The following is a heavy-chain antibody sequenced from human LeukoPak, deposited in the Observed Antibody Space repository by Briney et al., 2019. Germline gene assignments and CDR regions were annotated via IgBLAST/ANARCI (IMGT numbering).Heavy chain of an antibody. CDR1: GGSISSSSYY. Sequence: SETLSLTCTVSGGSISSSSYYWGWIRQPPGMGLEWIGSIYYSGSTYYNPSLKSRVTISVDTSKNQFSLKLSSVTAADTVVYYCARRGTYYYDSSGYYSVFDYWGQGTLVTVSS. D-gene: IGHD3-22*01. CDR2: IYYSGST. J-gene: IGHJ4*02. CDR3: ARRGTYYYDSSGYYSVFDY. V-gene: IGHV4-39*01.